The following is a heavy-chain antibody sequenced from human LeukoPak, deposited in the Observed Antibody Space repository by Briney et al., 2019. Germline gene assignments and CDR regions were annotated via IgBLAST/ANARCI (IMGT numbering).Heavy chain of an antibody. D-gene: IGHD2/OR15-2a*01. V-gene: IGHV3-74*01. CDR3: VSFYETY. J-gene: IGHJ4*02. CDR2: INSDGSWT. Sequence: GGSLRLSCAASGNYWMHWVRQAPGRGLVWVSHINSDGSWTSYADSVKGRFTISKDNAKNTAYLQMNSLRAEDTAVYYCVSFYETYWGRGTLVTVSS. CDR1: GNYW.